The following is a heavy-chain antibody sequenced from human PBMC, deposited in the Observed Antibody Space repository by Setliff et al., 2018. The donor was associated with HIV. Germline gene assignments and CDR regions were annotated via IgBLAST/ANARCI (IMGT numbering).Heavy chain of an antibody. Sequence: GGSLRLSCAASGFTFSTYEMNWVRQAPGKVLAWVSYITSSGSTIYYADSVKGRFTISRDNAKNSLYLQMNSLRAEDTAVYYCARDRISGRGYTIRYYYMDVWGKGTTVTVSS. CDR3: ARDRISGRGYTIRYYYMDV. CDR1: GFTFSTYE. V-gene: IGHV3-48*03. D-gene: IGHD3-16*02. J-gene: IGHJ6*03. CDR2: ITSSGSTI.